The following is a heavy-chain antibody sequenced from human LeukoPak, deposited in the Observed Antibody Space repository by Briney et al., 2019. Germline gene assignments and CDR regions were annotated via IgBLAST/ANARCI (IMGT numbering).Heavy chain of an antibody. V-gene: IGHV1-2*02. CDR3: ATQAPLREWELLRLRLYYYYMDV. D-gene: IGHD1-26*01. J-gene: IGHJ6*03. CDR1: GYTFTGFY. CDR2: INPNSGDT. Sequence: ASVKVSCKASGYTFTGFYMHWVRQAPGQGLEWMGWINPNSGDTNYVQKFQGRVTMTRDTSISTAYMELSSLRSEDTAVYYCATQAPLREWELLRLRLYYYYMDVWGKGTTVTVSS.